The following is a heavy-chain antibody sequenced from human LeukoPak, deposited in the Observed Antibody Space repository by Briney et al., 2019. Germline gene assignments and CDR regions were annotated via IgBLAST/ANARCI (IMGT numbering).Heavy chain of an antibody. J-gene: IGHJ3*01. CDR1: GFTFSNYA. Sequence: GGSLRLSCAASGFTFSNYAMSWVRQAPGKGLEWVSFISGSGGSTYYADSVRGRSTISRDNSKNTLYLQMNSLRADDTAVYYCARNARDSVFDLWGQGTMVTVSS. CDR2: ISGSGGST. V-gene: IGHV3-23*01. CDR3: ARNARDSVFDL.